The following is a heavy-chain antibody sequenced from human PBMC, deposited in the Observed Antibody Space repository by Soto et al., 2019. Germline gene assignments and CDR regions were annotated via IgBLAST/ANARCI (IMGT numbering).Heavy chain of an antibody. J-gene: IGHJ6*02. CDR3: ARAGDSNEARPYYYGMDV. CDR1: GYAFTGYY. V-gene: IGHV1-2*02. D-gene: IGHD3-3*01. CDR2: INPNSGGT. Sequence: ASVKVSCKASGYAFTGYYMHWVRQAPGQGLEWMGWINPNSGGTNYAQKFQGRVTMTRDTSISTAYMELSRLRSDDTAVYYCARAGDSNEARPYYYGMDVWGQGTTVTVSS.